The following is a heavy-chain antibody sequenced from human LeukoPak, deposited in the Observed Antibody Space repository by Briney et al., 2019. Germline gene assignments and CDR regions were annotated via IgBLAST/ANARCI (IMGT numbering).Heavy chain of an antibody. CDR3: ARGAGIAYWFDP. D-gene: IGHD6-13*01. V-gene: IGHV4-34*01. Sequence: SETLSLTCAAYGGTFSGYYWSWIRQPPGKGLEWIGEINHSGSTNYNPDPKSGVTTTVDTSKNQFSLKLSSVTAADTAVYYCARGAGIAYWFDPWGQGTLVTVSS. J-gene: IGHJ5*02. CDR1: GGTFSGYY. CDR2: INHSGST.